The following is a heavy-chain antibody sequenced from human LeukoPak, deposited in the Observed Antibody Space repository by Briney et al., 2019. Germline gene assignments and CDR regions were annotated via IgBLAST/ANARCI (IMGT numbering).Heavy chain of an antibody. J-gene: IGHJ6*02. V-gene: IGHV1-69*13. Sequence: SVKVSCKASGGTFSSYAISRVRQAPGQGLEWMGGIIPIFGTANYAQKFQGRVTITADESTSTAYMELSSLRSEDTAVYYCARGGYDYVWGSYRYTYGMDVWGQGTTVTVSS. CDR1: GGTFSSYA. D-gene: IGHD3-16*02. CDR2: IIPIFGTA. CDR3: ARGGYDYVWGSYRYTYGMDV.